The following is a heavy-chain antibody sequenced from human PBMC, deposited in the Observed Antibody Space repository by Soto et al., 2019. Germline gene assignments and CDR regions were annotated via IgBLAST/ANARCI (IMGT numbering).Heavy chain of an antibody. D-gene: IGHD6-13*01. Sequence: PGGSLRLSCAASGFIFSTYSMNWVRQAPGKGLEWVSVIYSDGSAYYADSVKGRFIISRDNSNNTLYFQMNSLRAEDTAVYYCARDLTSSGWYNGFDPWGQGTLVTVSS. CDR3: ARDLTSSGWYNGFDP. CDR2: IYSDGSA. J-gene: IGHJ5*02. CDR1: GFIFSTYS. V-gene: IGHV3-66*01.